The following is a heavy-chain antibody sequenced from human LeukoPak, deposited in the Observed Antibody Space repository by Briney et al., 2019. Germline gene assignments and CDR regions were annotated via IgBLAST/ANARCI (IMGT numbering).Heavy chain of an antibody. Sequence: SETLSLTCTVSGGSITSYYWSWIRQPPGKGLEWIGYIYYSGTTNYNPSLKSRVTISVDTSKNQFSLRLSSVTAADTAVYYCATLQGDYWGQGTLVTVSS. V-gene: IGHV4-59*08. CDR1: GGSITSYY. D-gene: IGHD4-11*01. J-gene: IGHJ4*02. CDR3: ATLQGDY. CDR2: IYYSGTT.